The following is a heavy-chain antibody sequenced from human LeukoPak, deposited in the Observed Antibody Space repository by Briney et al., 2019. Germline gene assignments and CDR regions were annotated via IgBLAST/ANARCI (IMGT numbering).Heavy chain of an antibody. J-gene: IGHJ3*02. CDR2: INAGNGNT. CDR3: ARSYDILTGYDAFDI. D-gene: IGHD3-9*01. V-gene: IGHV1-3*01. CDR1: GGTFSSYA. Sequence: ASVKVSRKASGGTFSSYAISWVRQAPGQRLEWMGWINAGNGNTKYSQKFQGRVTITRDTSASTAYMELSSLRSEDTAVYYCARSYDILTGYDAFDIWGQGTMVTVSS.